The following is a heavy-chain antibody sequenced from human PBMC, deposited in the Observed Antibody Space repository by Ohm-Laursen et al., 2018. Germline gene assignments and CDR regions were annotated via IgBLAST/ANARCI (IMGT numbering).Heavy chain of an antibody. CDR2: IYTSGST. V-gene: IGHV4-4*07. CDR1: GGSISSYY. D-gene: IGHD3-10*01. J-gene: IGHJ4*02. Sequence: SDTLSLTCTVSGGSISSYYWSWIRQPAGKGLEWIGRIYTSGSTNYNPSLKSRVTMSVDTSKNQFSLKLSSVTAADTAVYYCARESYGFTSWYFDYWGQGTLVTVSS. CDR3: ARESYGFTSWYFDY.